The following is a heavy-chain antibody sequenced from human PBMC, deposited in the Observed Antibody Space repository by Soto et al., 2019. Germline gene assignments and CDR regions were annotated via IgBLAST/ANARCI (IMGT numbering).Heavy chain of an antibody. J-gene: IGHJ6*02. CDR2: ISAYNGNT. Sequence: SSVKVSCKASGYTFTSYGISWVRQAPGQGLEWMGWISAYNGNTNYAQKLQGRVTMTTDTSTSTAYMELRSLRSDDTAVYYCARDRGTYYYYYGMDVWGQGTTVTVSS. D-gene: IGHD1-1*01. CDR3: ARDRGTYYYYYGMDV. CDR1: GYTFTSYG. V-gene: IGHV1-18*01.